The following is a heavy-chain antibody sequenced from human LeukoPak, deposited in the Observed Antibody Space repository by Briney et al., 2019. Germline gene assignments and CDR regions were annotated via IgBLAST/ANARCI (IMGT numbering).Heavy chain of an antibody. Sequence: GGSLRLPCAASGFPFSSYAMSWVRQAPGRGLEWVSSISDSGVTTYYADSVKGRFTISRDNSKKSLYLQMNSLRAEDTAVYYCAKSPPDYWGQGTLVTVSS. CDR3: AKSPPDY. J-gene: IGHJ4*02. V-gene: IGHV3-23*01. CDR1: GFPFSSYA. CDR2: ISDSGVTT.